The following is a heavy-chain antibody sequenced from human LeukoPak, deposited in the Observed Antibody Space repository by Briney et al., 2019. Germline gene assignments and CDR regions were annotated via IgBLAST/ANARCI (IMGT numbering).Heavy chain of an antibody. D-gene: IGHD6-13*01. J-gene: IGHJ5*02. CDR1: GGSISSYY. CDR3: ARRVPFADSSSWHNWFDP. V-gene: IGHV4-59*08. Sequence: PSETLSLTCTVSGGSISSYYWSWIRQPPGKRLEWIGYIYYSGSTNYNPSLKSRVTISVDTSKNQFSLKLSSVTAADTAVYYCARRVPFADSSSWHNWFDPWGQGTLVTVSS. CDR2: IYYSGST.